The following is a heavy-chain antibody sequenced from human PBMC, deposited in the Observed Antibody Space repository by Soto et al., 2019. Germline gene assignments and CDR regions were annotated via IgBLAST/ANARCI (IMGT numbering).Heavy chain of an antibody. D-gene: IGHD3-3*01. J-gene: IGHJ6*02. CDR2: IYYSGST. V-gene: IGHV4-39*01. CDR1: GGSISSSSYY. Sequence: PSETLSLTCTVSGGSISSSSYYWGWIRQPPGKGLEWIGSIYYSGSTYYNPSLKSRVTISVDTSKNQFSLKLSSVTAADTAVYYCAGLRFLEWYTIYYSYYGMDVWGQGTTVTVSS. CDR3: AGLRFLEWYTIYYSYYGMDV.